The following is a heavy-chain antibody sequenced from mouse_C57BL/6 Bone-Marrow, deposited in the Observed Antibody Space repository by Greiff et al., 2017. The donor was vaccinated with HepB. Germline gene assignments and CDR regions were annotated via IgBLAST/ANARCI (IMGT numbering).Heavy chain of an antibody. D-gene: IGHD1-1*01. CDR3: TNFYYGSSWFAY. J-gene: IGHJ3*01. Sequence: QVQLKQSGAELVRPGASVTLSCKASGYTFTDYEMHWVKQTPVHGLEWIGAIDPETGGTAYNQKFKGKAILTADKSSSTAYMELRSLTSEDSAVYYCTNFYYGSSWFAYWGQGTLVTVSA. CDR2: IDPETGGT. V-gene: IGHV1-15*01. CDR1: GYTFTDYE.